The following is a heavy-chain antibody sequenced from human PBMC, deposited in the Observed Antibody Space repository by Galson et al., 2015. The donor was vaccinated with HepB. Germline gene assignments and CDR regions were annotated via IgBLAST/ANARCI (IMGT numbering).Heavy chain of an antibody. CDR3: AKGFSPFYDSSGYYYGWGDPGYYYYGMDV. J-gene: IGHJ6*02. CDR2: ISYDGSNK. Sequence: SLRLSCAASGFTFSSYGMHWVRQAPGKGLEWVAVISYDGSNKYYADSVKGRFTISRVNSKNTLYLQMNSLRAEDTAVYYCAKGFSPFYDSSGYYYGWGDPGYYYYGMDVWGQGTTVTVSS. D-gene: IGHD3-22*01. V-gene: IGHV3-30*18. CDR1: GFTFSSYG.